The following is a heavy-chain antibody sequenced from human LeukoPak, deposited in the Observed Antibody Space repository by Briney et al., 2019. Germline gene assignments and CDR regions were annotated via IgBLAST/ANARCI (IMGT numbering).Heavy chain of an antibody. CDR1: SGSISSGGYS. D-gene: IGHD2-15*01. V-gene: IGHV4-30-2*01. CDR3: ARYCSGGNCKGAFDI. Sequence: PSETLSLTCAVSSGSISSGGYSWSWIRQPPGKGLEWIGYIYHSGSNYYNPSLKSRVTMSVDRSKNQFSLSLSSVTAADTAVYYCARYCSGGNCKGAFDIWGQGTMVTVSS. J-gene: IGHJ3*02. CDR2: IYHSGSN.